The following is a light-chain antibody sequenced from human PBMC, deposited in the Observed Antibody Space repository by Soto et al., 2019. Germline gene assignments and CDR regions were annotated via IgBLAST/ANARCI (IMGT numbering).Light chain of an antibody. CDR2: DAS. J-gene: IGKJ1*01. CDR1: QTVSSA. Sequence: EIVLTQSPGTLSLPPGERATLSCRASQTVSSARLAWYQEKPGQAPRLLIYDASNRATGIPARFSGSGSGTDFTLTISSLEPEDFAGYYCQQRSNWPGTFGQGTKVDIK. V-gene: IGKV3-11*01. CDR3: QQRSNWPGT.